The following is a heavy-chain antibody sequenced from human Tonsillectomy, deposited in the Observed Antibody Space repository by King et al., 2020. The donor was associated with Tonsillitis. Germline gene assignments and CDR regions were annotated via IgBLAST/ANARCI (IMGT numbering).Heavy chain of an antibody. V-gene: IGHV3-30*02. CDR2: IRSDGTDT. D-gene: IGHD2-21*02. Sequence: VQLVESGGGVVQPGGSLRLSCAPSGFIFSGYGMHWVRQVPGKGLQWVAFIRSDGTDTYYADSVKGRFTISRDNSKNTLYLQMDSLRTEDTAVYFCAKDRSGVTNFGSWGLGTLVTVSS. CDR3: AKDRSGVTNFGS. CDR1: GFIFSGYG. J-gene: IGHJ4*02.